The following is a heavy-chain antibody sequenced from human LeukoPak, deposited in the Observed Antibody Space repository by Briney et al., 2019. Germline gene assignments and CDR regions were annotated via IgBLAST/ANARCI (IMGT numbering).Heavy chain of an antibody. D-gene: IGHD5-18*01. CDR3: ARGHRAAIDY. J-gene: IGHJ4*02. CDR1: GGSIRSYY. Sequence: PSETLSLTCTVSGGSIRSYYWGWIRQPPGKGLEWIGEINHSGSTNYNPSLKSRVTISVDTSKNQFSLKLSSVTAADTAVYYCARGHRAAIDYWGQGTLVTVSS. V-gene: IGHV4-34*01. CDR2: INHSGST.